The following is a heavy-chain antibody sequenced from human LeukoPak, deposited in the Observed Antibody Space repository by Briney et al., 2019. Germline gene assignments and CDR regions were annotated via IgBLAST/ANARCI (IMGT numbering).Heavy chain of an antibody. CDR2: IYYSGST. J-gene: IGHJ3*02. CDR3: ARDRVAGGTGAFDI. CDR1: GFTVSNNY. Sequence: PGGSLRLSCAASGFTVSNNYMSWVRQAPGKGLEWIGSIYYSGSTYYNPSLKSRVTISVDTSKNQFSLKLSSVTAADTAVYYCARDRVAGGTGAFDIWGQGTMVTVSS. D-gene: IGHD1-1*01. V-gene: IGHV4-39*07.